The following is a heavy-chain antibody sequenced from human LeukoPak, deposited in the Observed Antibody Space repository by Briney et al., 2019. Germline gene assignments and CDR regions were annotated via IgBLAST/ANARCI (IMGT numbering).Heavy chain of an antibody. CDR1: GGSFSGYY. J-gene: IGHJ5*02. CDR3: ARRLSGSWFDP. D-gene: IGHD3-3*01. V-gene: IGHV4-34*01. CDR2: INHSGST. Sequence: SGTLSLTCAVYGGSFSGYYWSWIRQPPGKGLEWIGEINHSGSTNYNPSLKSRVTISVDTSKNQFSLKLSSVTAADTAVYYCARRLSGSWFDPWGQGTLVTVSS.